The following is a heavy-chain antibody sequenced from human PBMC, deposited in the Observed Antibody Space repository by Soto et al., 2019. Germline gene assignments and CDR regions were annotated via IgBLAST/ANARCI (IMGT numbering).Heavy chain of an antibody. V-gene: IGHV1-69*13. J-gene: IGHJ5*02. Sequence: ASVKVSCKASGGTFSSYAISWVRQAPGQGLEWMGGIIPIFGTANYAQKFQGRVTITADESTSTAYMELSSLRSEDTAVYYCARDIKRDDSSSWSNNWFDPWGQGTLVTVSS. D-gene: IGHD6-13*01. CDR2: IIPIFGTA. CDR1: GGTFSSYA. CDR3: ARDIKRDDSSSWSNNWFDP.